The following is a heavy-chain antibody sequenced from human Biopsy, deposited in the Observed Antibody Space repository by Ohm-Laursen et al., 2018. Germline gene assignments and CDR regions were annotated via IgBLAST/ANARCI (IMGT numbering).Heavy chain of an antibody. CDR3: ARVTLPLYLDY. V-gene: IGHV1-18*01. CDR1: GGTFSNYA. J-gene: IGHJ4*02. D-gene: IGHD5/OR15-5a*01. CDR2: ISGYNGNT. Sequence: ASVKVSCKASGGTFSNYAISWVRQAPGEGLEWMGRISGYNGNTNYAQKFQGRVTMTADTSTSTVYMEVRGLRSDDTAVYYCARVTLPLYLDYWGQGTRVSVSS.